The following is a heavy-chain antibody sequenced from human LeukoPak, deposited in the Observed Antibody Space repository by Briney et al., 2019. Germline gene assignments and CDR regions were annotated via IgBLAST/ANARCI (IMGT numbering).Heavy chain of an antibody. V-gene: IGHV4-59*01. Sequence: SETLSLTCTVSGVSISSYYWSWIRQPPGKRLEWIGYIYYSGSTSYNPSLKSRVTISVDTSKNQISLKLSSVTAADTAVYYCARDLGVMVRAFDIWGQGTMVTVSS. J-gene: IGHJ3*02. CDR2: IYYSGST. D-gene: IGHD5-18*01. CDR1: GVSISSYY. CDR3: ARDLGVMVRAFDI.